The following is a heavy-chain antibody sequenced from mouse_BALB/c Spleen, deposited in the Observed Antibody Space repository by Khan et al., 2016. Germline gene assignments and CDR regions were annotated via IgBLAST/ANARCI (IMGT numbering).Heavy chain of an antibody. V-gene: IGHV1-5*01. CDR2: IYPGHSDT. Sequence: VQLQQSGTVLARPGASVKMSCKASGYTFTSYWMHWVKQRPGQGLEWIGAIYPGHSDTSYNQKFKGKAKLTAVTSTSTAYMELSSLTNEDSAVYYCTRWGGNYPPYAMDYWGQGTSVTVSS. CDR3: TRWGGNYPPYAMDY. CDR1: GYTFTSYW. J-gene: IGHJ4*01. D-gene: IGHD2-1*01.